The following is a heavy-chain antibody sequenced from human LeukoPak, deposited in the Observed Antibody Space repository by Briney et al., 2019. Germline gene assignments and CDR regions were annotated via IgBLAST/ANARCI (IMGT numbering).Heavy chain of an antibody. CDR3: AKDESWFGESPNFDY. CDR1: GFTFSTYG. Sequence: PGGSLRLSCAAAGFTFSTYGMSWVRQAPGKGLEWVSAISGSGGSTYYADSVKGRFTISRDNSKNTLYLQMNSLRAEDTAVYYCAKDESWFGESPNFDYWGQGTLVTVSS. CDR2: ISGSGGST. J-gene: IGHJ4*02. D-gene: IGHD3-10*01. V-gene: IGHV3-23*01.